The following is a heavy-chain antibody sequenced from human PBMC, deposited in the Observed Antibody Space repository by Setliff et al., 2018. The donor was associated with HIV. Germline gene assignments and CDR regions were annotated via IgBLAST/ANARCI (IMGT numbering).Heavy chain of an antibody. D-gene: IGHD6-13*01. CDR3: TKNLYSSRWSPLDY. CDR2: TPNDGSYK. Sequence: PGGSLRLSCAASGFTFNNFGMHWVRQAPGKGLEWVAFTPNDGSYKNYADSVKGRFTISRDNSKNTLYLQMDSLRAEDTAVYYCTKNLYSSRWSPLDYWGQGTLVTVSS. J-gene: IGHJ4*02. V-gene: IGHV3-30*02. CDR1: GFTFNNFG.